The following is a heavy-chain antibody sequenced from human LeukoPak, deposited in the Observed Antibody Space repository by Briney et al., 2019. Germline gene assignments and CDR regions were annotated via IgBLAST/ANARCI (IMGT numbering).Heavy chain of an antibody. Sequence: PSETLSLTCAVYGGSFSGYYWSWIRQPPGKGLEWIGEINHSGSTNYNPSLKSRVTISVDTSKNQFSLKLSSVTAADTAVYYCARVPPSIAARPRYYYYYMDVWGKGTTVTVSS. J-gene: IGHJ6*03. CDR3: ARVPPSIAARPRYYYYYMDV. CDR1: GGSFSGYY. V-gene: IGHV4-34*01. CDR2: INHSGST. D-gene: IGHD6-6*01.